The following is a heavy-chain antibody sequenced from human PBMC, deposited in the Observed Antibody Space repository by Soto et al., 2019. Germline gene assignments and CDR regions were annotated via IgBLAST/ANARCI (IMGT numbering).Heavy chain of an antibody. V-gene: IGHV3-23*01. J-gene: IGHJ4*02. CDR3: AKDLRYGFWSGEFDY. CDR2: ISGSGGST. D-gene: IGHD3-3*01. Sequence: PGGSLRLSCAASGFTFSSYAMSWVRQAPGKGLEWVSAISGSGGSTYYADSVKGRFTISRDNSKNTLYLQMNSLRAEDTAVYYCAKDLRYGFWSGEFDYWGQGTLVTVSS. CDR1: GFTFSSYA.